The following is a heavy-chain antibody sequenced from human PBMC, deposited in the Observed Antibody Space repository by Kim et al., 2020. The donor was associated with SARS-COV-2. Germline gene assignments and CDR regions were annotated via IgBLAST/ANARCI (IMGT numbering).Heavy chain of an antibody. Sequence: GGSLRLSCAASGFTFDDYAMHWVRQAPGKGLEWVSGISWNSGSIGYADSVKGRFTISRDNAKNSLYLQMNSLRAEDTALYYCAKDTRDTIAARPYHYYYGMDVWGQGTTVTVSS. CDR3: AKDTRDTIAARPYHYYYGMDV. V-gene: IGHV3-9*01. J-gene: IGHJ6*02. CDR2: ISWNSGSI. D-gene: IGHD6-6*01. CDR1: GFTFDDYA.